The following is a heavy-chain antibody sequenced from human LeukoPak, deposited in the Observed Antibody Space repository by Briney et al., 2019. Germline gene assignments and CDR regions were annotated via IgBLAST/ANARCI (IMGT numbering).Heavy chain of an antibody. V-gene: IGHV5-51*01. CDR1: RYSFTNYW. D-gene: IGHD5-12*01. J-gene: IGHJ5*02. CDR2: IYPGDSDT. CDR3: ARYSGYEYNRFDP. Sequence: GESLKISCEGSRYSFTNYWIGWVRQMPGKGLEWMGSIYPGDSDTRYSPSFQGQVTISADKSISTAYLQWSSLKAPDTATYYCARYSGYEYNRFDPWGQGTLVTVSS.